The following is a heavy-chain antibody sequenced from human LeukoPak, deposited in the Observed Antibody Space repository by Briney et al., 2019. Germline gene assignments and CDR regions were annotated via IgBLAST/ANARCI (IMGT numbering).Heavy chain of an antibody. Sequence: PSETLSLTCTVSGGSISSYYWSWIRQPPGKGLEWIGYIYYSGSTNYNPSLKSRVTISVDTSKNQFSLKLSSVTAADTAVYYCARASSGSYSPFDYWGQGTLVTVSS. J-gene: IGHJ4*02. CDR2: IYYSGST. D-gene: IGHD1-26*01. CDR1: GGSISSYY. V-gene: IGHV4-59*01. CDR3: ARASSGSYSPFDY.